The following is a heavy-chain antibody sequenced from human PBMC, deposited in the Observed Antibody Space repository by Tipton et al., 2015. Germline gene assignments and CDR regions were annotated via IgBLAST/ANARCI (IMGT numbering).Heavy chain of an antibody. CDR1: GFTFSSFW. CDR3: ARDPYWDSSGYYGDGFDI. CDR2: IKQDESEK. V-gene: IGHV3-7*01. D-gene: IGHD3-22*01. Sequence: GSLRLSCAASGFTFSSFWMSWVRQAPGKGLEWVANIKQDESEKYYVDSVRGRFTISRDNAKNSLYLQMNSLRAEDTAVYYCARDPYWDSSGYYGDGFDIWGQGTMVTVSS. J-gene: IGHJ3*02.